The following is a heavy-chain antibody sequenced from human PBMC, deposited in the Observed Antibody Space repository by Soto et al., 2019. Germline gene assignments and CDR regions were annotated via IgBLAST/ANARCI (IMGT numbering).Heavy chain of an antibody. CDR1: GYTLTELS. D-gene: IGHD5-18*01. CDR3: ATVGSYGYEDDY. CDR2: FDPEDGET. J-gene: IGHJ4*02. Sequence: QVQLVQSGAEMKKPGASVKVSCKVSGYTLTELSMHWVRQAPGKGLEWMGGFDPEDGETIYAQKFQGRVTMTEDTSTDTAYTELSSLRSEDTAVYYCATVGSYGYEDDYWGQGTLVTVSS. V-gene: IGHV1-24*01.